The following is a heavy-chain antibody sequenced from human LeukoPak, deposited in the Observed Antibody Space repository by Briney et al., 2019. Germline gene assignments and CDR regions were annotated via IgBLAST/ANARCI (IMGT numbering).Heavy chain of an antibody. CDR1: GYTFTSYY. Sequence: ASVKVSCKASGYTFTSYYMHWVRQAPGQGLEWMGIINPSGGSTSHAQKFQGRVTMTRDMSTSTVYMELSSLRSEDTAVYYCAREYCSSTSCYEGNYMDVWGKGTTVTVSS. V-gene: IGHV1-46*01. CDR2: INPSGGST. J-gene: IGHJ6*03. CDR3: AREYCSSTSCYEGNYMDV. D-gene: IGHD2-2*01.